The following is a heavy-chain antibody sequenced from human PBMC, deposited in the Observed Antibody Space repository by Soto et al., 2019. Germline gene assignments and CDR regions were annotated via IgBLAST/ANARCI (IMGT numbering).Heavy chain of an antibody. D-gene: IGHD3-22*01. CDR2: IYSGGTT. CDR1: GFTVSNNY. V-gene: IGHV3-66*01. Sequence: EVQLVESGGGLVQPGGSLRLSCAASGFTVSNNYVSWVRQAPGKGLEWVSVIYSGGTTYYADSVKGRFTISRDNSKNTLYLQMNSLRAEDTAVYYCARNGDSSDYRGWFDPWGQGTLVTVSS. CDR3: ARNGDSSDYRGWFDP. J-gene: IGHJ5*02.